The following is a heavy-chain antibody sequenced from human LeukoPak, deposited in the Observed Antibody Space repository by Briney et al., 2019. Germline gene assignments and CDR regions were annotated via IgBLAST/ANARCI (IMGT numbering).Heavy chain of an antibody. CDR3: AKAVRELLFPDYFDY. J-gene: IGHJ4*02. CDR1: GFTFSSYA. V-gene: IGHV3-23*01. Sequence: GGSLRLSCAASGFTFSSYAMSWVRQAPGKGLEWVSAISGSGGATDYADSVKGRFTVSKDISKNTWYLQMNSLRAEDTAVYYCAKAVRELLFPDYFDYWGQGILVTVSS. D-gene: IGHD1-26*01. CDR2: ISGSGGAT.